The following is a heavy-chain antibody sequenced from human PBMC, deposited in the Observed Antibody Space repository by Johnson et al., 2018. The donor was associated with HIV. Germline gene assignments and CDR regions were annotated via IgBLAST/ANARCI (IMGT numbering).Heavy chain of an antibody. CDR1: GFTFSSYA. CDR3: ARDSISCYSCAFDM. V-gene: IGHV3-33*08. J-gene: IGHJ3*02. D-gene: IGHD2-2*01. CDR2: IRYDGSNK. Sequence: QVQLVESGGGVVQPGRSLRLSCAASGFTFSSYAMHWVRQAPGKGLEWVTFIRYDGSNKYYADSLKGRFTISRDNSKNTLYLQMNSLRAEDTAVYYCARDSISCYSCAFDMWGQGTMVTVSS.